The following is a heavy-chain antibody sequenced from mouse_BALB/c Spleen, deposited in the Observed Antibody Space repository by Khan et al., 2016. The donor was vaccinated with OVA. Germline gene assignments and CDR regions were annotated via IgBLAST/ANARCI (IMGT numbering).Heavy chain of an antibody. Sequence: EVKLLESGPGLVKPSQSLSLTCTVTGYSFTSEYAWNWIRHFPGNKLEWMVYINYSGNTCYNPSLKSRISITRDTSKNQLFLQLNSVTTEDTATYYSTRNDYYDYDPFDYWGQGTLVTVSA. CDR3: TRNDYYDYDPFDY. CDR2: INYSGNT. V-gene: IGHV3-2*02. D-gene: IGHD2-4*01. J-gene: IGHJ3*01. CDR1: GYSFTSEYA.